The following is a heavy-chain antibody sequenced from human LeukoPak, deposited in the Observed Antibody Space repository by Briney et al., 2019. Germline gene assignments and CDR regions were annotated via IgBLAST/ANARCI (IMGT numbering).Heavy chain of an antibody. CDR1: GFTFSSYS. CDR2: ISSSSSFL. V-gene: IGHV3-21*01. Sequence: GGSLRLSCAASGFTFSSYSMNWVRQAPGKGLEWVSSISSSSSFLYYADSVKGRFTISRDNAKNSLYLQMNSLRDEDTAVYFCARSKPPAVKDYYGLDVWGQGTTVTVSS. J-gene: IGHJ6*02. D-gene: IGHD6-13*01. CDR3: ARSKPPAVKDYYGLDV.